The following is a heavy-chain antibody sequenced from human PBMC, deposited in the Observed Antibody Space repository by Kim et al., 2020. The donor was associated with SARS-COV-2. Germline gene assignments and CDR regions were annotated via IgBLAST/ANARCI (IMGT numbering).Heavy chain of an antibody. D-gene: IGHD6-19*01. Sequence: GGSLRLSCAASGFTYSYIAMNWVRQAPGKGLEWVSATGASGTNTYYADSEKGRFTISRANFKNTLSLQMNSLRAEDTAVYYCATGHGWDNSFFSLEVWG. CDR3: ATGHGWDNSFFSLEV. J-gene: IGHJ3*01. CDR2: TGASGTNT. V-gene: IGHV3-23*01. CDR1: GFTYSYIA.